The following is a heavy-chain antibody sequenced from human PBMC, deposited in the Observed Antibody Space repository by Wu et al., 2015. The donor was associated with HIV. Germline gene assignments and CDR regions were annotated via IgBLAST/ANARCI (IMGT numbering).Heavy chain of an antibody. CDR2: IIPIFGTA. J-gene: IGHJ3*02. V-gene: IGHV1-69*05. D-gene: IGHD4-17*01. Sequence: QVQLVQSGAEVKKPGSSVKVSCKASGGTFSSYAISWVRQAPGQGLEWMGGIIPIFGTANYAQKFQGRVTITTDESTSTAYMELSSLRSEDTAVYYCASEGKPLMTTVTTGAFDIWGQGTMVTVSS. CDR1: GGTFSSYA. CDR3: ASEGKPLMTTVTTGAFDI.